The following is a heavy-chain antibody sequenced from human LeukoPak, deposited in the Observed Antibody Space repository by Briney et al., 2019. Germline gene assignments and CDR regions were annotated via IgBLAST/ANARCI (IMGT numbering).Heavy chain of an antibody. CDR3: ARDHNCASDY. Sequence: HTGGSLRLSCAASGFIFSSYSMNWVRQAPGRGLEWISYIGLASGFTSYADSVKGRFTISSDTARNSLYLHMHSLRAEDAAVYYCARDHNCASDYWGQGALVTVSS. J-gene: IGHJ4*02. CDR2: IGLASGFT. V-gene: IGHV3-48*04. CDR1: GFIFSSYS. D-gene: IGHD1-20*01.